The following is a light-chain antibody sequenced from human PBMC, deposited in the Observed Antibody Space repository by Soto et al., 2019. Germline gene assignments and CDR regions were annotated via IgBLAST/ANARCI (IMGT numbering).Light chain of an antibody. CDR1: QGSSNY. Sequence: QMTQTHSARSASVGDRFTITCRASQGSSNYLGWYQQKPGKAPKLLIYAASTLQTGVPSRFSGSGSGTEFTLTISSLQPDDAATYYCQQYNTYWTFGQGTKADIK. V-gene: IGKV1-17*03. CDR2: AAS. J-gene: IGKJ1*01. CDR3: QQYNTYWT.